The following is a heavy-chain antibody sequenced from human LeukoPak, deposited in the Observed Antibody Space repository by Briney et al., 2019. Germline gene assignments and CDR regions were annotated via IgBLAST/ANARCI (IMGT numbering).Heavy chain of an antibody. D-gene: IGHD1-26*01. CDR2: ISSSSSYI. J-gene: IGHJ4*02. Sequence: GGSLRLSCAASGFTFSSYSMSWVRQAPGKGLEWVSSISSSSSYIYYADSVKGRFTISRDNAKNSLYLQMNSLRAEDTAVYYCARDRGARLFDYWGQGTLVTVSS. V-gene: IGHV3-21*01. CDR1: GFTFSSYS. CDR3: ARDRGARLFDY.